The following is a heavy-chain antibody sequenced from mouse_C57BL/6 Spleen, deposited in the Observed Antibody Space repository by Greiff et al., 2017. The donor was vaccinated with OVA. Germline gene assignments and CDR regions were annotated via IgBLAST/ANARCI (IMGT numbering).Heavy chain of an antibody. V-gene: IGHV1-64*01. CDR2: IHPNSGST. CDR1: GYTFTSYW. J-gene: IGHJ3*01. D-gene: IGHD1-1*01. Sequence: VQLQQPGAELVKPGASVKLSCKASGYTFTSYWMHWVKQRPGQGLEWIGMIHPNSGSTNYNEKFKSKATLTVDKSSSTAYMQLSSLTSEDSAVYYCAREGGYYGSAWFAYWGQGTLVTVSA. CDR3: AREGGYYGSAWFAY.